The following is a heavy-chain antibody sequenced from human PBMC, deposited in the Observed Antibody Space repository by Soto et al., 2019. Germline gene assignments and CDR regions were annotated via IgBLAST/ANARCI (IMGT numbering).Heavy chain of an antibody. J-gene: IGHJ6*03. CDR3: AKTYYGDAHYHYYMAL. D-gene: IGHD4-17*01. V-gene: IGHV3-23*01. CDR1: GFTFSSYA. CDR2: ISGSGGST. Sequence: GGSLRLSCAASGFTFSSYAMSWVRQAPGKGLEWVSAISGSGGSTYYADSVKGRFTISRDNSKNTLYLQMNSLRAEDTAVYYCAKTYYGDAHYHYYMALCGKGNSVTVSS.